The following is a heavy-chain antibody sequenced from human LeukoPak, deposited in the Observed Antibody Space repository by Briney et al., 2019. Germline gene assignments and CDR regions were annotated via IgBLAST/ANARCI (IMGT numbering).Heavy chain of an antibody. J-gene: IGHJ6*02. CDR2: ISAYNGNT. CDR1: GYTFTSYG. D-gene: IGHD6-13*01. V-gene: IGHV1-18*01. CDR3: ARDGVAAAGTTYYYYGMDV. Sequence: ASVKVSCKASGYTFTSYGISWVRQAPGQGLEWMGWISAYNGNTNYAQKLQGRVTMTTDTSTSTAYMELRSLRSDDTAVYYCARDGVAAAGTTYYYYGMDVWGQGTTVTVSS.